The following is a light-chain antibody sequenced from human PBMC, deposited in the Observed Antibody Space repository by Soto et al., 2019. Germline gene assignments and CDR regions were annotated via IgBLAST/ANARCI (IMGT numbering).Light chain of an antibody. Sequence: EIAMTQSPATLSVSPGERATLSCRASQSVNSNFAWYQQKPGQAPRLLIYGASTRSAGIPARFSGSGSGTEFTVTISSLQSEDFAVYYCQQYNNWLTTFGGGTKVEIK. CDR1: QSVNSN. CDR3: QQYNNWLTT. V-gene: IGKV3-15*01. J-gene: IGKJ4*01. CDR2: GAS.